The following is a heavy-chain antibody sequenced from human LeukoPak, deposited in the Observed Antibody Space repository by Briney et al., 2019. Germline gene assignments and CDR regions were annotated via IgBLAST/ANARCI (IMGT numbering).Heavy chain of an antibody. CDR3: AREGVRVYDSSGFDAFDI. J-gene: IGHJ3*02. V-gene: IGHV4-59*01. CDR2: IYYSGST. Sequence: SETLSLTCTVSGGSISSYYWNWIRQPPGKGLEWIGYIYYSGSTNYNPSLKSRVTISVDTSKNQFSLKLSSVSAADTAVYYCAREGVRVYDSSGFDAFDIWGQGTMVTVSS. D-gene: IGHD3-22*01. CDR1: GGSISSYY.